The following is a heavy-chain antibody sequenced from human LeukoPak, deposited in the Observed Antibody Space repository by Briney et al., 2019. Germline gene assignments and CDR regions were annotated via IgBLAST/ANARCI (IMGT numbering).Heavy chain of an antibody. D-gene: IGHD2-8*01. Sequence: GGSLRLSCAASEFTFSSFCMNWVRQAPGKGLEWVASIKQGGSEKYYVDSVRGRFTISRDNAKNSLYLQMNSLRAEDTAVYYCARDTNGWNDYWGQGTLVTVSS. V-gene: IGHV3-7*01. CDR1: EFTFSSFC. CDR2: IKQGGSEK. CDR3: ARDTNGWNDY. J-gene: IGHJ4*02.